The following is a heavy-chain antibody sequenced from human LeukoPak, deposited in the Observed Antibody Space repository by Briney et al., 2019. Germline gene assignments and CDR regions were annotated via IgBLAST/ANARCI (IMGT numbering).Heavy chain of an antibody. CDR2: ISAYNGNT. CDR3: ARGGRYCSSTSCYAIRNWFDP. J-gene: IGHJ5*02. D-gene: IGHD2-2*01. Sequence: GASVKVSCKASGYTFTSYGISWVRQAPGQGLEWMGWISAYNGNTNYAQKLQGRVTMTTDTSTSTAYMELRSLRSDDTAVYYCARGGRYCSSTSCYAIRNWFDPWGQGTLVTVSS. CDR1: GYTFTSYG. V-gene: IGHV1-18*01.